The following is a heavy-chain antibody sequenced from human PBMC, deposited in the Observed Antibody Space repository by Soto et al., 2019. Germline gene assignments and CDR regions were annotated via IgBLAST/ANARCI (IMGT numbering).Heavy chain of an antibody. J-gene: IGHJ4*02. CDR2: IFGAGNT. Sequence: ELQLVESGGGLIQPGGSLRLACAASEFNVTNGHMNWVRQAPGKGLEWVSVIFGAGNTKSGDSVKGRFTISRDTSKNTVYLQMNSLRAEDTAVYYCAGDWNGDKYFDYWDQGTLVTVSS. D-gene: IGHD4-17*01. CDR1: EFNVTNGH. CDR3: AGDWNGDKYFDY. V-gene: IGHV3-53*01.